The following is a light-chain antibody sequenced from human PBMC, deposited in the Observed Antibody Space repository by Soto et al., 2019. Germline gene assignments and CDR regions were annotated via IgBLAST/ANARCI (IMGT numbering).Light chain of an antibody. J-gene: IGLJ2*01. CDR3: SSYTSSSTLL. CDR1: SSDVGGYNY. V-gene: IGLV2-14*01. CDR2: DVS. Sequence: QSALTQPASVSGSPGQSITISCTGTSSDVGGYNYVSWYQQHPGKAPKLMIYDVSDRPSGVSYRFSGSKSANTASLTISGLQAEDEAEYYCSSYTSSSTLLFGGGTKVTVL.